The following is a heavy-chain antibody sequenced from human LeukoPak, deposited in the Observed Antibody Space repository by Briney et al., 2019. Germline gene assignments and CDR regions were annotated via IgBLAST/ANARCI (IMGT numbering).Heavy chain of an antibody. CDR2: MNPNSGNT. Sequence: ASVKVSCKASGYTFTGYDINWVRQATGQGLEWMGWMNPNSGNTGYAQKFQGRVTMTRNTAITTAYMELSSLRFEDTAVYYCARGRSPPAAAESLFDPWGQGTLVTVSS. CDR1: GYTFTGYD. J-gene: IGHJ5*02. CDR3: ARGRSPPAAAESLFDP. D-gene: IGHD6-13*01. V-gene: IGHV1-8*01.